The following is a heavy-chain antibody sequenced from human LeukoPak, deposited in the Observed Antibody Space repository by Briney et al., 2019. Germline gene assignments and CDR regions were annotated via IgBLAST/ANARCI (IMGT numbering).Heavy chain of an antibody. CDR1: GFTFSNAW. CDR3: TTEAHRIDLSSNAFDI. J-gene: IGHJ3*02. V-gene: IGHV3-15*01. D-gene: IGHD3-16*02. CDR2: IKSKTDGGTT. Sequence: GGSLRLSCAASGFTFSNAWMSWVRQAPGKGLEWVGRIKSKTDGGTTDYAAPVKGRFTTSRDDSKNTLYLEMNSLKTEDTAVYYCTTEAHRIDLSSNAFDIWGQGTMVTVSS.